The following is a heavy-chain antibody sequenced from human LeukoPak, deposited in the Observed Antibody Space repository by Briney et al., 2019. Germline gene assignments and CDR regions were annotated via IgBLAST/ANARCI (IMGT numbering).Heavy chain of an antibody. J-gene: IGHJ4*02. D-gene: IGHD6-19*01. CDR2: IYSSGST. Sequence: SETLSLTCTVSGDSIRNNYWSWIRQPAGKGLEWIGRIYSSGSTNYNPSLKSRVTISVDTSKNQFSLKLSSVTAADTAVYYCARAYNTVAGTVFDYWGQGTLVTVSS. V-gene: IGHV4-4*07. CDR3: ARAYNTVAGTVFDY. CDR1: GDSIRNNY.